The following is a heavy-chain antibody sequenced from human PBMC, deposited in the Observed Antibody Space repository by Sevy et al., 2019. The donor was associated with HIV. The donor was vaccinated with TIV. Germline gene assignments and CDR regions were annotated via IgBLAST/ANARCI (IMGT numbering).Heavy chain of an antibody. D-gene: IGHD6-13*01. CDR1: GFTFSSYW. CDR2: IKQDGREK. V-gene: IGHV3-7*01. J-gene: IGHJ6*02. Sequence: GGSLRLSCAASGFTFSSYWMSWVRQAPGKGLEWVANIKQDGREKYYVDSVKGRFTISRDNAKNSLYLQMNSLGAEDTAVYYCARDYSSSWYSGLNYYGMDVWGQGTTVTVSS. CDR3: ARDYSSSWYSGLNYYGMDV.